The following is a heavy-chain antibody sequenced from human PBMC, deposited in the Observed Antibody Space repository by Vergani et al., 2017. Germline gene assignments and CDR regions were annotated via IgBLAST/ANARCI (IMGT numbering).Heavy chain of an antibody. CDR1: GYTFTSYY. V-gene: IGHV1-46*03. CDR2: INPSGGST. D-gene: IGHD3-22*01. CDR3: ASAEHPAYYYESSGYYLDALDI. Sequence: QVQLVQSGAEVKKPGASVRVSCKASGYTFTSYYMHWVRQAPGQGLEWMGIINPSGGSTSYAQKFQGRVTMTRDTSTSTVYMELSSLRSEDTAVYYCASAEHPAYYYESSGYYLDALDIWGQGTMVTVSS. J-gene: IGHJ3*02.